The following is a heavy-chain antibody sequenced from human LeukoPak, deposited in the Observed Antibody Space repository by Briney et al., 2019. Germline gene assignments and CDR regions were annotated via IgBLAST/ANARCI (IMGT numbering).Heavy chain of an antibody. Sequence: GGFLRLSCAASGFTFSSYWMHWVRQAPGKGLVWVSRINSDGSSTSYADSVKGRFTISRDNAKNTLYLQMNSLRAEDTAVYYCARVSGSYYGYYYYYYMDVWGKGTTVTVSS. CDR3: ARVSGSYYGYYYYYYMDV. J-gene: IGHJ6*03. CDR2: INSDGSST. CDR1: GFTFSSYW. D-gene: IGHD1-26*01. V-gene: IGHV3-74*01.